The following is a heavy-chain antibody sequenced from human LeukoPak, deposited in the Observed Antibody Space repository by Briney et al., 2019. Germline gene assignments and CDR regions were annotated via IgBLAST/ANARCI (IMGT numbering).Heavy chain of an antibody. Sequence: VSVKVSCKTSGYTFTGYYMHWVRQAPGQGLEWMGRINPNSGGTNYAQKFQGRVTMTRDTSISTAYMELSRLRSDDTAVYYCARDPRIAVAGKYFDYWGQGTPVTVSS. J-gene: IGHJ4*02. V-gene: IGHV1-2*06. D-gene: IGHD6-19*01. CDR3: ARDPRIAVAGKYFDY. CDR2: INPNSGGT. CDR1: GYTFTGYY.